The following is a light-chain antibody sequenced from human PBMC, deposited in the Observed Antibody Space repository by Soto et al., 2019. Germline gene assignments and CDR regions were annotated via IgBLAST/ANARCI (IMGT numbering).Light chain of an antibody. CDR3: QQRSNWPPIT. V-gene: IGKV3-11*01. J-gene: IGKJ5*01. Sequence: EIVLTQSPVTLSLSPGERATLSCRASPSVSSYLAWYQQKPVQAPRLLIYDASNMATGIPARFSGSGSGTDFTLTIHNLEPEDFAVYYCQQRSNWPPITFGQGTRLEIK. CDR2: DAS. CDR1: PSVSSY.